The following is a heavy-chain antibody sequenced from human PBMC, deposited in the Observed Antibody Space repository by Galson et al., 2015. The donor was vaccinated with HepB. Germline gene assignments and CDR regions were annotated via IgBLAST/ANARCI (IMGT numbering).Heavy chain of an antibody. CDR2: ISYDGSNK. CDR3: ARDPHSSGWYEGNYFDY. V-gene: IGHV3-30*04. J-gene: IGHJ4*02. D-gene: IGHD6-19*01. Sequence: SLRLSCPASGFTFSSYAMHWVRQAPGKGLEWVAVISYDGSNKYYADSVKGRFTISRDNSKNTLYLQMNSLRAEDTAVYYCARDPHSSGWYEGNYFDYWGQGTLVTVSS. CDR1: GFTFSSYA.